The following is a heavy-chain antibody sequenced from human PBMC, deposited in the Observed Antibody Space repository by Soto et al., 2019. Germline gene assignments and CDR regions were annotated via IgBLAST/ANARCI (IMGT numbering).Heavy chain of an antibody. J-gene: IGHJ5*02. D-gene: IGHD2-8*01. CDR2: IDPSDSYT. V-gene: IGHV5-10-1*01. Sequence: PGESLKISCKGSGYSFTSYWISWVRQMPGKGLEWMGRIDPSDSYTNYSPSFQGHVTIPADKSISTAYLQWSSLKASDTAMYYCARHVDCTNGVCYYWFDPWGQGTLVTVSS. CDR3: ARHVDCTNGVCYYWFDP. CDR1: GYSFTSYW.